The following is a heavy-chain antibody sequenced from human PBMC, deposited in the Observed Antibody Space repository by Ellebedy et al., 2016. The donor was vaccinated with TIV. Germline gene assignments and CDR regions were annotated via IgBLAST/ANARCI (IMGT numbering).Heavy chain of an antibody. CDR1: GYTLTEFS. Sequence: AASVKVSCKVSGYTLTEFSMHWVRQAPGKGLEWLVGFDPEDGETIYAQKFQGRVTMAEDTSTDKAYMELSSLRSEDTAVYYCATETLMVRGLIRDYNYGMDVWGQGTTVTVSS. CDR2: FDPEDGET. J-gene: IGHJ6*02. CDR3: ATETLMVRGLIRDYNYGMDV. V-gene: IGHV1-24*01. D-gene: IGHD3-10*01.